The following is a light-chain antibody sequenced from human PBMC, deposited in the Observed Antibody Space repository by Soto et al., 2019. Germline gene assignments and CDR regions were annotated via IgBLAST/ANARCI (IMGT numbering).Light chain of an antibody. CDR2: AAS. V-gene: IGKV3-11*01. CDR1: RSVSSF. CDR3: QQHSSCPLT. Sequence: DIVLTQSPATLSSSLGDRVTLSCRASRSVSSFLAWYQQKPGQAPRLLIYAASSMHTGIPTRFSGSGSGTDFTLTISSLEPEDFAAYYCQQHSSCPLTFGGGTKVEIK. J-gene: IGKJ4*01.